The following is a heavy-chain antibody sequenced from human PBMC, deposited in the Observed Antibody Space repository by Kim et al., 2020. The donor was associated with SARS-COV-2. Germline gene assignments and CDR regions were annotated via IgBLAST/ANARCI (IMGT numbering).Heavy chain of an antibody. D-gene: IGHD5-18*01. Sequence: SETLSLTCTVSGGSISSSSYYWGGIRQPPGKGLEWIGSIYYSGSTYYNPSLKSRVTISVDTSKNQFSLKLSSVTAADTAVYYCARESGYSYGLRDMDVWG. CDR1: GGSISSSSYY. CDR2: IYYSGST. J-gene: IGHJ6*03. V-gene: IGHV4-39*02. CDR3: ARESGYSYGLRDMDV.